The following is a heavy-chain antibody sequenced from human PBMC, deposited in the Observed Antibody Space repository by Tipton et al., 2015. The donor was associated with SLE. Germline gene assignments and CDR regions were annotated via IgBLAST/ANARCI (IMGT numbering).Heavy chain of an antibody. J-gene: IGHJ4*02. CDR3: ARRVTLRADYAY. CDR1: SGSFSGYY. CDR2: INHSGNI. Sequence: LRLSCAVYSGSFSGYYWSWIRQPPGKGLEWIGEINHSGNINYNASLKSRVTISLDTSKNQFSLKLSSVTAADTAIYYCARRVTLRADYAYWGQGTLVTVSS. V-gene: IGHV4-34*01. D-gene: IGHD4-17*01.